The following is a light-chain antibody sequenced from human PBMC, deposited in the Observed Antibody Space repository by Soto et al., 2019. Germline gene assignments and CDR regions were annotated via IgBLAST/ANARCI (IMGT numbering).Light chain of an antibody. CDR1: QSVSID. CDR3: QQYNKWPQT. Sequence: DIVMTQTPLSLSVAPGQPASISCRASQSVSIDLAWYQQKPGQAPRLLIYGASTRATDIPATFTGSGSGTEFTLTISSLQSEDIAVYYCQQYNKWPQTFGQGTKVDIK. V-gene: IGKV3-15*01. J-gene: IGKJ1*01. CDR2: GAS.